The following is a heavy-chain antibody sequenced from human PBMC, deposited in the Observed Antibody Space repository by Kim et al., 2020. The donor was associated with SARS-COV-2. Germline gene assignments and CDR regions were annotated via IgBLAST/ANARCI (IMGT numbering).Heavy chain of an antibody. CDR3: ARLGRQQLPFDQ. D-gene: IGHD6-13*01. J-gene: IGHJ4*02. Sequence: TKFAQSFQGRVTVTGDTSTTTVDMELSGLTSEDTAVYFCARLGRQQLPFDQWGQGTLVTVSS. V-gene: IGHV1-46*01. CDR2: T.